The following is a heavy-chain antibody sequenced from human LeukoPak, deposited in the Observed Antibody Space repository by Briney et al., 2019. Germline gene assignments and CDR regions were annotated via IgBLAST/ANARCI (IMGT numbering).Heavy chain of an antibody. V-gene: IGHV3-30*04. J-gene: IGHJ3*02. Sequence: GGSLRLSCAACGFTFSSYALDWVRQAPGKGLEWVAVISKDGNSQNYADSVKGRFTISRDNSKNTLYLQMNSLRPEDTAVYYCAGESFDIWGQGTTVTVSS. CDR1: GFTFSSYA. CDR3: AGESFDI. CDR2: ISKDGNSQ.